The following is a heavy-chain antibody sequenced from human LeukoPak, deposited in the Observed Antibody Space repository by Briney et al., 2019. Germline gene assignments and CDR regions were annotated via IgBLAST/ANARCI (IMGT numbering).Heavy chain of an antibody. CDR1: GGSISGTNW. V-gene: IGHV4-4*02. CDR3: CGESGPFCPFGY. Sequence: PSGTLSLTCGVSGGSISGTNWWSWVRQPPGQGLEWIGEISLAGQTNYNPSLNGRVTMSHDKSSNQLSLHLTSLTAADTGTYYCCGESGPFCPFGYWGQGTLVTVSS. J-gene: IGHJ4*02. D-gene: IGHD1-26*01. CDR2: ISLAGQT.